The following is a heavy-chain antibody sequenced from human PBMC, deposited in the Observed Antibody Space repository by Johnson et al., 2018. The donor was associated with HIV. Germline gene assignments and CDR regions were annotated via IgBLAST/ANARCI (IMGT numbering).Heavy chain of an antibody. CDR2: INWNGGST. V-gene: IGHV3-20*04. CDR1: GFTFDDYG. J-gene: IGHJ3*02. CDR3: AKDQGYWGDDAFDI. Sequence: VQLVESGGGVVRPGGSLRLSCAASGFTFDDYGMSWVRQAPGKGLEWVSGINWNGGSTGYADAVKGRFTISRDNAKNSLYLQRNSLRAEDTALYYCAKDQGYWGDDAFDIWGQGTMVTVSA. D-gene: IGHD7-27*01.